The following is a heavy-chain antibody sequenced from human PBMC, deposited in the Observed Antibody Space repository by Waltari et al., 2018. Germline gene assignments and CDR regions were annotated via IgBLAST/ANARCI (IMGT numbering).Heavy chain of an antibody. Sequence: EVQLVESGGGLVQPGGSRGLYCAASGCTLSRYWLSWVRQAPGKGPEWVANIMTDGSEEYYVDSVRGRFTISRDNAKNSLYLQMNSLRPEDTAVYYCARDQWFAFDIWGHGTMVTVSS. CDR2: IMTDGSEE. J-gene: IGHJ3*02. CDR1: GCTLSRYW. V-gene: IGHV3-7*01. CDR3: ARDQWFAFDI. D-gene: IGHD3-22*01.